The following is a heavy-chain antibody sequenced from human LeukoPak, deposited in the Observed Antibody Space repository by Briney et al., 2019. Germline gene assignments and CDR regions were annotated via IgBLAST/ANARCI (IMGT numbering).Heavy chain of an antibody. CDR2: ILYDGSNK. V-gene: IGHV3-30*18. CDR1: GFTFSSYG. Sequence: GGSLRLSCAASGFTFSSYGMHWVRQAPGKGLEWVAVILYDGSNKYYADSVKGRFTISRDNSKNTLYLQMNSLRAEDTAVYYCAKDYNPYCSSTSCFGGFDYWGQGTLVTVSS. CDR3: AKDYNPYCSSTSCFGGFDY. J-gene: IGHJ4*02. D-gene: IGHD2-2*01.